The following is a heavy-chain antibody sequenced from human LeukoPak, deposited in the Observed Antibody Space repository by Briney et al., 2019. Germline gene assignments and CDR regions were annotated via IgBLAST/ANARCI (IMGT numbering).Heavy chain of an antibody. D-gene: IGHD3-10*01. CDR3: ARGRSYYGSGSYFDY. V-gene: IGHV1-8*01. Sequence: ASVKVSCKASGYTFTSYDINWVRQATGQGLEWMGWMNPNSSNTGYAQKFQGRVTMTRNTSISTAYMELSRLRSDDTAVYYCARGRSYYGSGSYFDYWGQGTLVTVSS. CDR1: GYTFTSYD. CDR2: MNPNSSNT. J-gene: IGHJ4*02.